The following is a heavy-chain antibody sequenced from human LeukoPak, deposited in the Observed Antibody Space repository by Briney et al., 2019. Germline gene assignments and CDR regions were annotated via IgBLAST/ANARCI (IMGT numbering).Heavy chain of an antibody. CDR2: INPNSGGT. Sequence: ASVKVSCKASGYTFTGYYMHWVRQAPGQGLEWMGWINPNSGGTNYAQKFQGRVTMTRDTSISTAYMELSRLRSDDTAVYYCARVLGILNAFDIWGQGTMVTVSS. D-gene: IGHD3-16*01. CDR1: GYTFTGYY. J-gene: IGHJ3*02. CDR3: ARVLGILNAFDI. V-gene: IGHV1-2*02.